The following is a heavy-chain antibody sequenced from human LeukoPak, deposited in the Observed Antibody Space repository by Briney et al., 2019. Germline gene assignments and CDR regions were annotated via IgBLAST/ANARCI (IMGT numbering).Heavy chain of an antibody. Sequence: SETLSLTCTVSGGSISSYYWNWIRQPPGKGLEWIGYIYYSGSTNYNPFLKSRVTISVDTSKNQFSLKLSSVTAADTAVYYCARSYGVAGGYFDWSNYGMDVWGQGTTVTVSS. V-gene: IGHV4-59*01. CDR2: IYYSGST. CDR3: ARSYGVAGGYFDWSNYGMDV. J-gene: IGHJ6*02. D-gene: IGHD3-9*01. CDR1: GGSISSYY.